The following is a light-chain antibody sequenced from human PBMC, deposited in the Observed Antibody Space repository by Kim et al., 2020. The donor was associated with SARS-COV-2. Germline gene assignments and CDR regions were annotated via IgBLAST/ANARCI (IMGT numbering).Light chain of an antibody. V-gene: IGKV3D-20*01. CDR3: QQFSTSPWT. Sequence: EIVLTQSPATLSLSPGERATLSCGTSQTVSSTYLAWYQQKPGLAPRLLIYATSTRATGIPDRFSGSGSGTDFTLTISRLEPEDFAMYYCQQFSTSPWTFGPGTKVEIK. J-gene: IGKJ1*01. CDR1: QTVSSTY. CDR2: ATS.